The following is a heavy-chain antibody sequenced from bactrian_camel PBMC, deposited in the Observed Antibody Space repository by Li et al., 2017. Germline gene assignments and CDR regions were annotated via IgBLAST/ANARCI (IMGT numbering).Heavy chain of an antibody. CDR2: INAGGETA. CDR1: GFTFSNHY. J-gene: IGHJ4*01. V-gene: IGHV3S40*01. CDR3: ATGLRWVRLGVVVNEYHY. Sequence: DVQLVESGGGLVQPGGSLRLSCAASGFTFSNHYMSWVRQAPGKGLEWVSHINAGGETAFYADSVKDRFVSSRDNAKNTVYLHMHSLKPEDTAVYYCATGLRWVRLGVVVNEYHYWGQGTQVTVS. D-gene: IGHD1*01.